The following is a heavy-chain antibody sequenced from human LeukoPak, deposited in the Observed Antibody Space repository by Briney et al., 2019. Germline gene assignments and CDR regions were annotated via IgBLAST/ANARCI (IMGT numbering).Heavy chain of an antibody. J-gene: IGHJ5*02. CDR3: ARGYYDSSGYSNPFDP. D-gene: IGHD3-22*01. CDR2: IYYTGTT. V-gene: IGHV4-59*01. CDR1: GGSFSSYY. Sequence: PSETLSLTCTVSGGSFSSYYWSWIRQPPGRGLEWIGYIYYTGTTNYNPSLGSRVTISVDTSKNQFSLKLSAVTAADTAVYYCARGYYDSSGYSNPFDPWGQGTLVTVSS.